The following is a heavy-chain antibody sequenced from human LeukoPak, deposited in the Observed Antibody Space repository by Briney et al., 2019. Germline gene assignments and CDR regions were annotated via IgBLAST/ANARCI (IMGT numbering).Heavy chain of an antibody. J-gene: IGHJ4*02. CDR3: AKDPLRFLDTVAFDY. V-gene: IGHV3-23*01. Sequence: GGSLRLSCAASGFTFSSYAMSWVRQAPGKGLEWVSAISGSGGSTYYADSVKGRFTISRDNSKNTLYLQMNSLGAEDTAVYYCAKDPLRFLDTVAFDYWGQGTLVTVSS. CDR1: GFTFSSYA. CDR2: ISGSGGST. D-gene: IGHD3-3*01.